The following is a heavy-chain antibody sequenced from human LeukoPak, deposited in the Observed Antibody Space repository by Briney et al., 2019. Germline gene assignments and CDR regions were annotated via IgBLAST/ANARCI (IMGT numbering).Heavy chain of an antibody. Sequence: GGSLRLSCAASGFTVSSNYMSWVRQAPGKGLEWVSVIYSGGSTYYADSVKGRFTISRDNSKNTLYLQMNSLRAEDTAVYYCARDQEWNDDYGMDVWGQGTTVTVSS. CDR1: GFTVSSNY. V-gene: IGHV3-53*01. D-gene: IGHD1-1*01. J-gene: IGHJ6*02. CDR3: ARDQEWNDDYGMDV. CDR2: IYSGGST.